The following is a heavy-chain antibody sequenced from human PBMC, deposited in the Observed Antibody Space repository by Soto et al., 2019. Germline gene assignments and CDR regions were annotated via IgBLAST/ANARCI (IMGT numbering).Heavy chain of an antibody. CDR1: GFSLSNPRMG. Sequence: PTLVNPTETLTLTCTVSGFSLSNPRMGVSWIRQPPGKALEWLAHIFSNDDKSYSTSLKSRVTISKDTSKSQVVLTMTNMDPVDTATYYCARVYDSSGYEYWGQGTLVTVSS. J-gene: IGHJ4*02. CDR3: ARVYDSSGYEY. V-gene: IGHV2-26*01. CDR2: IFSNDDK. D-gene: IGHD3-22*01.